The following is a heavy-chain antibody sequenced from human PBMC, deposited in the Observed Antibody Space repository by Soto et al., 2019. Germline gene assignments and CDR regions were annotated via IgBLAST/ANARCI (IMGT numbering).Heavy chain of an antibody. CDR3: AKDPPTDGTTAGTTPDY. J-gene: IGHJ4*02. Sequence: GGSLRLSCAASGFTFSSYAMSWVRQAPGKGLEWVSAISGSGGSTYYADSVKGRFTISRDNSRNTLYLQMNSLRAEDTAVYYCAKDPPTDGTTAGTTPDYWGQGTLVTVSS. D-gene: IGHD1-7*01. V-gene: IGHV3-23*01. CDR1: GFTFSSYA. CDR2: ISGSGGST.